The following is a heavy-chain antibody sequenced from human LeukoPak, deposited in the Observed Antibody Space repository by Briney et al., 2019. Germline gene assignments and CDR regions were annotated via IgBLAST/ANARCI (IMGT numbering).Heavy chain of an antibody. Sequence: PGGSLRLSCVVSGFTFSSYTMHWVRQAPGKGLEWVAVISFDGSNKYYGDSVKGRFTISRDNSKNTLYLQMNSLRAEDTAVYYCARGRYCSGGSCYSYYYYNYMDVWGKGTTVTVSS. V-gene: IGHV3-30*01. D-gene: IGHD2-15*01. CDR1: GFTFSSYT. CDR2: ISFDGSNK. J-gene: IGHJ6*03. CDR3: ARGRYCSGGSCYSYYYYNYMDV.